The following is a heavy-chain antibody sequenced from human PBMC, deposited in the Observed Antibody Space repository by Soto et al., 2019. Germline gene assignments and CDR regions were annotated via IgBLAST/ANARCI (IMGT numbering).Heavy chain of an antibody. J-gene: IGHJ5*02. D-gene: IGHD7-27*01. CDR1: GGTFNNYA. V-gene: IGHV1-69*12. CDR3: GGAVLGKGTFDP. CDR2: IVPGSGAP. Sequence: QVQLVQSGAEVKQPGSSVKVSCKASGGTFNNYAFSWVRQAPGQGLEWVGGIVPGSGAPNYAQKFKGRVTFIADESMGSDYMESGSLILEDTAVYYCGGAVLGKGTFDPWGQGSLVTFSS.